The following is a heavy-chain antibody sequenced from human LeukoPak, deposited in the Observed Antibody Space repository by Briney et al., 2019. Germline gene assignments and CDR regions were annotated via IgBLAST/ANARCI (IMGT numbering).Heavy chain of an antibody. CDR1: GYTLTELS. Sequence: GASVKVSCKVSGYTLTELSMHWVRQAPGKGLEWMGGFDPEDGETIYAQKFQGRVTMTEDTSTDTAYMELSSLRSEDTAVYYCATNTGRALFHYHNFAMDVWGQGTTVTVSS. CDR3: ATNTGRALFHYHNFAMDV. D-gene: IGHD1-14*01. V-gene: IGHV1-24*01. J-gene: IGHJ6*02. CDR2: FDPEDGET.